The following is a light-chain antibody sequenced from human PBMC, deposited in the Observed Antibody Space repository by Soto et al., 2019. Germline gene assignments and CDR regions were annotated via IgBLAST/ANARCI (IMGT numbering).Light chain of an antibody. CDR3: LQDYNYPHT. Sequence: AVQMTQSPSSLSASVGDRVTITCRASQDIRTELGWYQQKPGKAPKLLIYGATTLPSGVPSRFSGSGSGTDFTLTISSLQPGDFATYYCLQDYNYPHTFGQGTKVEVK. J-gene: IGKJ1*01. V-gene: IGKV1-6*01. CDR1: QDIRTE. CDR2: GAT.